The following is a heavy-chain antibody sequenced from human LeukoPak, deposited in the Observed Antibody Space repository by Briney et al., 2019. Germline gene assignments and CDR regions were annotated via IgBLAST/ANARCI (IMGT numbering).Heavy chain of an antibody. Sequence: ASVKASCKASGGTFSSYAISWVRQAPGQGLEWMGGIIPIFGTANYAQKFQGRVTITTDESTSTAYMELSSLRSEDTAVYYCARGYALYYCMDVWGKGTTVTVSS. CDR1: GGTFSSYA. J-gene: IGHJ6*03. CDR3: ARGYALYYCMDV. V-gene: IGHV1-69*05. CDR2: IIPIFGTA. D-gene: IGHD2-8*01.